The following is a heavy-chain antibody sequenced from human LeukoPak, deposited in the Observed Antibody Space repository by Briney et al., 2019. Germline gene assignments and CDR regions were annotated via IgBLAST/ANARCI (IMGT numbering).Heavy chain of an antibody. D-gene: IGHD2-15*01. CDR1: GFTFSSYG. CDR3: AKITYCSGGTCYRSNPGFDC. CDR2: ISYDGSNK. V-gene: IGHV3-30*18. Sequence: GRSLRLSCAASGFTFSSYGMHWVRQAPGKGLEWVAVISYDGSNKYYADSVKGRFSISRDNSKNTLYLQMNSLRAEDTAVYYCAKITYCSGGTCYRSNPGFDCWGQGTLVTVSS. J-gene: IGHJ4*02.